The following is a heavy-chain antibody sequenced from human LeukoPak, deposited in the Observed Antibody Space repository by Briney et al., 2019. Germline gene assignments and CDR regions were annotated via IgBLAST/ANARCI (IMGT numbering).Heavy chain of an antibody. J-gene: IGHJ6*02. CDR2: ISYDGSNK. D-gene: IGHD5-18*01. V-gene: IGHV3-30*18. Sequence: GGSLRLSCAASGFTFSSYGMHWVRQAPGKGLEWVAVISYDGSNKYYADSVKGRFTISRDNSKNTLYLQMNSLRAEDTAVYYCAKGYSYGYRHYGMDVWGQGTTVTVSS. CDR1: GFTFSSYG. CDR3: AKGYSYGYRHYGMDV.